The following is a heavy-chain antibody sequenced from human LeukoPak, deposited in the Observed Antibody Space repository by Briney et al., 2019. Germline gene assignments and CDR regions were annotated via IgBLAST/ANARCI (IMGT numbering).Heavy chain of an antibody. Sequence: GASVKVSCKASGGTFNSYAINRVRQAPGQGLEWMGGIIPRLGTTKYIEKFQGRITITTDESTTTAYMELTSLRSEDTAVYYCAADGTDWGQGTLVTVSS. CDR2: IIPRLGTT. J-gene: IGHJ4*02. V-gene: IGHV1-69*05. CDR3: AADGTD. CDR1: GGTFNSYA.